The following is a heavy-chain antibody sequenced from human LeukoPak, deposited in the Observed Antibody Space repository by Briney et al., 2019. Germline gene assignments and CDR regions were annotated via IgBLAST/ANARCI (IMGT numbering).Heavy chain of an antibody. D-gene: IGHD7-27*01. CDR3: STDILETNWGGY. CDR1: GFTFSNAW. CDR2: IKSKTDGGTT. J-gene: IGHJ4*02. Sequence: GGSLRLSCAASGFTFSNAWMSWVRQAPGKGLEWVGRIKSKTDGGTTDYAAPVKGRFTISRDDSKDTLYLQMNSLKTEDTAVYYCSTDILETNWGGYWGQGTLVTVSS. V-gene: IGHV3-15*01.